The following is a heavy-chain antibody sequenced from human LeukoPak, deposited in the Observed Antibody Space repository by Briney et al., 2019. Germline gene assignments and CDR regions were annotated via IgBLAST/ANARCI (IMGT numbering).Heavy chain of an antibody. D-gene: IGHD3-22*01. V-gene: IGHV4-61*02. CDR2: IFTSGSP. CDR1: GGFIGSGTHY. CDR3: ARRWNYKDSFDI. J-gene: IGHJ3*02. Sequence: SETLSLTCDVSGGFIGSGTHYWTWIRQPVGKGLEWLGRIFTSGSPTYNSSLESRLTISFDKSKNQFFLRLNSVTAADTAVYYCARRWNYKDSFDIWGQGKMVTVSS.